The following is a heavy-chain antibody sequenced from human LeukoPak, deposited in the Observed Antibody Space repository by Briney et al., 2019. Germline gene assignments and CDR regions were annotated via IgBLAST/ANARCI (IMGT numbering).Heavy chain of an antibody. Sequence: NPSETLSLTCTLSGGSISSYYWSWIRQPPGKGLEWIGYIYYSGSTNYNPSLKSRVTISVDTSKNQFSLKLSSVTAADTAVYYCARCTTTIAAAGRMWWFDPWGQGTLVTVSS. CDR1: GGSISSYY. V-gene: IGHV4-59*01. CDR3: ARCTTTIAAAGRMWWFDP. CDR2: IYYSGST. D-gene: IGHD6-13*01. J-gene: IGHJ5*02.